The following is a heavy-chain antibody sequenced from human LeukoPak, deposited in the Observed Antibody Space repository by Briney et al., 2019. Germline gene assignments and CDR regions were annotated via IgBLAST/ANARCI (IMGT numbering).Heavy chain of an antibody. V-gene: IGHV3-21*01. CDR1: GFTFSDYS. Sequence: GGSLRLSRAASGFTFSDYSMNWVRQAPGRGLEWVSSISSRSTYIYYADSVKGRFTISRDNAKNSLYLQMNSLRAEDTAVYYCARNRGDFWSGYYRGAFDIWGQGTMVTVSS. J-gene: IGHJ3*02. D-gene: IGHD3-3*01. CDR2: ISSRSTYI. CDR3: ARNRGDFWSGYYRGAFDI.